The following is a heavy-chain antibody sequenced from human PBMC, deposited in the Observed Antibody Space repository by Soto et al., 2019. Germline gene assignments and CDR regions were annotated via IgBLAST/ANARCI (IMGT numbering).Heavy chain of an antibody. CDR1: GYPFSAFD. CDR2: MNPDSGDT. V-gene: IGHV1-8*01. Sequence: QVQLVQSGAEVKKPGASVKVSCEASGYPFSAFDINWVRQAAGQGREWMGWMNPDSGDTAFAQRFQDRITMTRSTSISTAYMELSRLTSDDTAVYYCVRQPGGVATPGDDYWGQGTLVTVSS. D-gene: IGHD2-15*01. J-gene: IGHJ4*02. CDR3: VRQPGGVATPGDDY.